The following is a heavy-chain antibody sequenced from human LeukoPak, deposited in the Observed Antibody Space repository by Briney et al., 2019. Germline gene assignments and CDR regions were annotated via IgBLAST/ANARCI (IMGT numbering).Heavy chain of an antibody. CDR1: GGTLSSHG. D-gene: IGHD3-22*01. CDR3: ARRWPHSGGYYLFDY. J-gene: IGHJ4*02. Sequence: ASVKVSCKASGGTLSSHGFSWVRQAPGQGLEWMGGIIPIFGSTNYAQKFQGRVTITTDESTSTGYMELSSLRSEDTAVYYCARRWPHSGGYYLFDYWGQGTLVTVSS. V-gene: IGHV1-69*05. CDR2: IIPIFGST.